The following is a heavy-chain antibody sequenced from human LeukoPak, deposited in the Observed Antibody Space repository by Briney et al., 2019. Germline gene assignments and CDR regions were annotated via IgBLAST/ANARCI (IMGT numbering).Heavy chain of an antibody. Sequence: GASVKVSCKASGYTFTGYYMHWVRQAPGQGLEWMGWINPNSGGTNYAQNFQGRVTMTRDTSTTTVSLELSSLRSEDTAVYYCARDKSTRVTPISYAIDVWGQGTMVTVSS. CDR1: GYTFTGYY. CDR3: ARDKSTRVTPISYAIDV. D-gene: IGHD4-23*01. J-gene: IGHJ3*01. CDR2: INPNSGGT. V-gene: IGHV1-2*02.